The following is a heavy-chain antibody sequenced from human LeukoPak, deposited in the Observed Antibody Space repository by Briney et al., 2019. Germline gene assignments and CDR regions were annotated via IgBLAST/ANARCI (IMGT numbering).Heavy chain of an antibody. V-gene: IGHV4-39*01. Sequence: SETLPLTCTVSGGSISSSSYYWGWIRQPPGKGLEWIGSIYYSGSTYYNPSLKSRVTISVDTSKNQFPLKLSSVTAADTAVYYCARLPGGAPDYWGQGTLVTVSS. CDR2: IYYSGST. CDR3: ARLPGGAPDY. CDR1: GGSISSSSYY. J-gene: IGHJ4*02. D-gene: IGHD4-23*01.